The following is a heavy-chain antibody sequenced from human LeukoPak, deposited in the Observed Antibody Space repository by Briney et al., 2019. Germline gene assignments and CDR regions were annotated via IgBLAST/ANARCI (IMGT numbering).Heavy chain of an antibody. V-gene: IGHV4-4*02. J-gene: IGHJ4*02. D-gene: IGHD3-10*01. CDR3: ARVGGPYYFDY. CDR2: IYYSGST. CDR1: GGSISSSNW. Sequence: SGTLSLTCAVSGGSISSSNWWSWVRQHPGKGLEWIGYIYYSGSTYYNPSLKSRVTISVDTSKNQFSLKLSSVTAADTAVYYCARVGGPYYFDYWGQGTLVTVSS.